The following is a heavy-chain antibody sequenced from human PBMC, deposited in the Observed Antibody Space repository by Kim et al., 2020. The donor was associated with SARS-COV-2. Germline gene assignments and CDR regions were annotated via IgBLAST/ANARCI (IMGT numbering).Heavy chain of an antibody. CDR2: ISGNGGRK. V-gene: IGHV3-23*01. Sequence: GGSLRLSCAASGFTFNDYTMTWVRQAPGKGLEWVSDISGNGGRKFYADSVRGRFTISRDNYKNTVYLQLNRLRAEDTALYYCAKGEDDIHMAVYPDLWGQGILVTVSS. J-gene: IGHJ5*02. CDR3: AKGEDDIHMAVYPDL. CDR1: GFTFNDYT. D-gene: IGHD3-16*01.